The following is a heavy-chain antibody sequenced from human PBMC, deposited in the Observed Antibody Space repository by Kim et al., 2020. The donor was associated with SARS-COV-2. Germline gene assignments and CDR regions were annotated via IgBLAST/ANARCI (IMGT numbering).Heavy chain of an antibody. Sequence: GGSLRLSCAASGFTFTRVWLSWVRQAPGKGLEWVGRLRSRVDGGTADYAAPVKGRFTISRDDSKDTLYLQMNGLTTEDTAVYYCTTDYARIGGLCDGDICFPSALWGQGTLVTVSS. J-gene: IGHJ4*02. V-gene: IGHV3-15*01. CDR3: TTDYARIGGLCDGDICFPSAL. CDR2: LRSRVDGGTA. D-gene: IGHD2-21*01. CDR1: GFTFTRVW.